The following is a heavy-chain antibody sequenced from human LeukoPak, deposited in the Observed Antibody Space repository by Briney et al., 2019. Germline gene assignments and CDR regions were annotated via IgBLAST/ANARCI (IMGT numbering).Heavy chain of an antibody. Sequence: GESLRISCKGSGYSFTTYWISWVRQMPGKGLEWMGRIDPSDSYTNYSPSFQGHVTISADKSISTAYLQWSSLKASDTAMYYCAGAGIAVAGNAEYFQHWGQGTLVTVSS. J-gene: IGHJ1*01. CDR1: GYSFTTYW. V-gene: IGHV5-10-1*01. CDR3: AGAGIAVAGNAEYFQH. D-gene: IGHD6-19*01. CDR2: IDPSDSYT.